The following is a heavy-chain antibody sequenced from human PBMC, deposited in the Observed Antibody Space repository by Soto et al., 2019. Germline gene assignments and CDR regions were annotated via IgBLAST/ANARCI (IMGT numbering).Heavy chain of an antibody. J-gene: IGHJ6*02. CDR1: GFTFWSYE. CDR2: ISSSGSTI. Sequence: PWGSPRLACASSGFTFWSYEMNWVRQAQGKGLEWVSYISSSGSTIYYADSVKGRFTISRDNAENSLYLQINSLRAEDTAVYYCARFIRPTTGGYYYGMDVWRQGTTVTVSS. D-gene: IGHD3-16*01. CDR3: ARFIRPTTGGYYYGMDV. V-gene: IGHV3-48*03.